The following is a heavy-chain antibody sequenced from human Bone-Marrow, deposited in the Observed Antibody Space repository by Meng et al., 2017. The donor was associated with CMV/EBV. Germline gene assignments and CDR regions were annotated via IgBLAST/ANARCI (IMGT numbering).Heavy chain of an antibody. CDR3: ARVFHYSSGYYVDY. Sequence: FTFSAHYMDWVRQAPGMGLEWVGRIRNKVNSFTTEYAASVKGRFTISGDASKNSLYLQMNNLKTEDTAVYYCARVFHYSSGYYVDYWGQGTLVTVSS. D-gene: IGHD3-22*01. CDR1: FTFSAHY. V-gene: IGHV3-72*01. J-gene: IGHJ4*02. CDR2: IRNKVNSFTT.